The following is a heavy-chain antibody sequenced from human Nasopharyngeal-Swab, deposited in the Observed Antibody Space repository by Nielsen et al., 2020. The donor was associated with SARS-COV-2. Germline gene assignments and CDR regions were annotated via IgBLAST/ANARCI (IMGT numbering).Heavy chain of an antibody. J-gene: IGHJ4*02. CDR3: TSHEYCRGYCKNGGFDS. CDR1: AASIISSDNY. CDR2: IYYSGTT. Sequence: SETLSLTCSVSAASIISSDNYWSWIRQPPGKGLEWIGSIYYSGTTSYNPSLKSRLTMSVDTSTNQFSLKVSSVTAADTAVYYCTSHEYCRGYCKNGGFDSWGQGTLVTVSS. D-gene: IGHD2-21*02. V-gene: IGHV4-39*01.